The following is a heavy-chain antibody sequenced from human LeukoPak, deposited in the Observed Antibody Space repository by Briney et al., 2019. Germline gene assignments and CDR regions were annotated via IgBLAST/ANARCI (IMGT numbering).Heavy chain of an antibody. J-gene: IGHJ4*02. CDR3: ARVHIVVVTATSSDC. V-gene: IGHV3-30*04. Sequence: GRSLRLSCAASGFTFSSYAMHWVRQAPGKGLEWVAVISYDGSNKYYADSVKGRFTISRDNSKNTLYLQMNSLRAEDTAVYYCARVHIVVVTATSSDCWGQGTLVTVSS. D-gene: IGHD2-21*02. CDR2: ISYDGSNK. CDR1: GFTFSSYA.